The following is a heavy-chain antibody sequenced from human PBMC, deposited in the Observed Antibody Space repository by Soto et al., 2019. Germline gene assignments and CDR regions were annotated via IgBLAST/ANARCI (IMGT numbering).Heavy chain of an antibody. CDR1: GFTVSSNY. V-gene: IGHV3-66*01. CDR3: ARNLGDGYSWYFDL. D-gene: IGHD2-15*01. J-gene: IGHJ2*01. CDR2: IYSGGST. Sequence: EVPLVESGGGLVQPGGSLRLSCAASGFTVSSNYMSWVRQAPGKGLEWVSVIYSGGSTYYADSVKGRFTISRDNSKNTLYLQMNSLRAEDTAVYYCARNLGDGYSWYFDLWGRGTLVTVSS.